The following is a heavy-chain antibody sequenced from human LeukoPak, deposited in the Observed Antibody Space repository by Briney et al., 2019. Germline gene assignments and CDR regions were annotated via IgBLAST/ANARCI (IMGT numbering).Heavy chain of an antibody. V-gene: IGHV3-30*18. D-gene: IGHD1-14*01. CDR1: GFTFSRSA. CDR3: AKEMKPRMHFDY. Sequence: GGSLRLSCAASGFTFSRSAVHWVRQAPGKGLEWVAVISHDGSNTDYTDSVKGRFTISRDNSKNTLYLQMNSLRAEDTAVYYCAKEMKPRMHFDYWGQGTLVTVSS. CDR2: ISHDGSNT. J-gene: IGHJ4*02.